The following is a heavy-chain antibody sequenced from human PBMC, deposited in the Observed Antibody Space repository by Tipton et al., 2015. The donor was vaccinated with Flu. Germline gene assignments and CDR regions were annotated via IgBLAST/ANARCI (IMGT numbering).Heavy chain of an antibody. J-gene: IGHJ4*02. CDR1: GDSIGSDYY. CDR3: ARDLWGGSLYYFDY. CDR2: IHRSGNT. V-gene: IGHV4-38-2*02. D-gene: IGHD2-15*01. Sequence: TLSLTCSVSGDSIGSDYYWGWIRQPPGKGLEWLGNIHRSGNTYYNSSLKSRVTISLDKSKNQFSLRLVSMTATDTAVYYCARDLWGGSLYYFDYWGQGSLVTVSS.